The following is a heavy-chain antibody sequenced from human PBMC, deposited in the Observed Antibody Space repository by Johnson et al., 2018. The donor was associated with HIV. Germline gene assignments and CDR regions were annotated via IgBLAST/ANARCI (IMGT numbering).Heavy chain of an antibody. D-gene: IGHD6-19*01. CDR3: AKGIAVAGTGAFDI. J-gene: IGHJ3*02. CDR2: IKQDGTET. V-gene: IGHV3-7*01. Sequence: VQLVESGGGLVQPGGSLRLSCAASGFTFSFYCMSWVRQAPGKGLEWVADIKQDGTETFYADSVKGRFTISRDNAKNSLYLQMNTVRAEDTAVYYCAKGIAVAGTGAFDIWGQGTMVTVSS. CDR1: GFTFSFYC.